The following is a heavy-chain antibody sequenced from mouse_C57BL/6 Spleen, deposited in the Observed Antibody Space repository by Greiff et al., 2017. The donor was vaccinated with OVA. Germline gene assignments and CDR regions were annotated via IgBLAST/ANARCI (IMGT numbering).Heavy chain of an antibody. CDR2: IWRGGST. Sequence: VKLVESGPGLVQPSQSLSITCTVSGFSLTSYGVHWVRQSPGKGLEWLGVIWRGGSTDYNAAFMSRLSITKDNSKSQVFFKMNSLQADDTAIYYCAKMGNYSSYFDVWGTGTTVTVSS. CDR1: GFSLTSYG. CDR3: AKMGNYSSYFDV. D-gene: IGHD2-12*01. V-gene: IGHV2-5*01. J-gene: IGHJ1*03.